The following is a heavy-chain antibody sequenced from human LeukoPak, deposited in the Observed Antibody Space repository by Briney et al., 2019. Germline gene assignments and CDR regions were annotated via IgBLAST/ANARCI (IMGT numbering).Heavy chain of an antibody. CDR1: GGSFSGYY. J-gene: IGHJ5*02. CDR2: INHSGST. Sequence: SETLSLTWAVYGGSFSGYYWSWIRQPPGKGLEWIGEINHSGSTNYNPSLKSRVTISVDTSKNQFSLKLSSVTAADTAVYYCARHRCSGGSCYPMNWFDPWGQGTLVTVSS. D-gene: IGHD2-15*01. V-gene: IGHV4-34*01. CDR3: ARHRCSGGSCYPMNWFDP.